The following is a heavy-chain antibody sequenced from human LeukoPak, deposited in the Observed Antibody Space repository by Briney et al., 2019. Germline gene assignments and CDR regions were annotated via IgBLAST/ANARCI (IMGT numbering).Heavy chain of an antibody. J-gene: IGHJ6*03. CDR2: ISAYNGNT. D-gene: IGHD5-18*01. Sequence: ASVKVSCKASGGTFSGYAISWVRQAPGQGLEWMGWISAYNGNTNYAQKLQGRVTMTTDTSTSTAYMELRSLRSDDTAVYYCARARGYSYATAPYYYYYMDVWGKGTTVTVSS. CDR3: ARARGYSYATAPYYYYYMDV. CDR1: GGTFSGYA. V-gene: IGHV1-18*01.